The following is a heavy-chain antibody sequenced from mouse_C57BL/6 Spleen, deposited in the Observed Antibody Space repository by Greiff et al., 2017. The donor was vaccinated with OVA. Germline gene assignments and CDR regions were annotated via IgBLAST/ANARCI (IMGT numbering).Heavy chain of an antibody. CDR1: GYTFTSYW. D-gene: IGHD1-1*01. J-gene: IGHJ2*01. CDR3: ARLNYYGSKEGYFDY. CDR2: IHPNSGST. Sequence: VQLQQPGAELVKPGASVKLSCKASGYTFTSYWMHWVKQRPGQGLEWIGMIHPNSGSTNYNEKFKSKATLTVDKSSSTAYMQLSSLTSEDSAVYYCARLNYYGSKEGYFDYWGQGTTLTVSS. V-gene: IGHV1-64*01.